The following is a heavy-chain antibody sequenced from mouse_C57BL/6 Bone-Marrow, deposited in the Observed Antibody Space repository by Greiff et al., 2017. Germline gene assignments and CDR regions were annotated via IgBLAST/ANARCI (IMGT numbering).Heavy chain of an antibody. Sequence: QVQLKEPGPELVRPGVSVKISCKGSGYTFTDYAMHWVNQSPAKSLEWIGVISTYYGDASYNQKFKDKATMTVDKSSGTAYMELARLTSEDSAVYYCARLIYYGNRYAMDYWGQGTSVTVSS. CDR1: GYTFTDYA. CDR2: ISTYYGDA. J-gene: IGHJ4*01. V-gene: IGHV1-67*01. CDR3: ARLIYYGNRYAMDY. D-gene: IGHD2-1*01.